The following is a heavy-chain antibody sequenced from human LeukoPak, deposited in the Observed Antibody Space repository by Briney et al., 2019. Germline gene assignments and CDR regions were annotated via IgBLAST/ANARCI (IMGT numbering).Heavy chain of an antibody. D-gene: IGHD6-6*01. J-gene: IGHJ4*02. CDR1: GFTLSSFW. CDR3: AREKPGQRVALDF. Sequence: GGSLTLSCAVSGFTLSSFWMRWLRQAPRRGREWVGNINVEGSNNYSSASMKGRFSISRDNTRNSLCLHMNSLRDADTAVYFCAREKPGQRVALDFWGQGTLVTVSS. V-gene: IGHV3-7*01. CDR2: INVEGSNN.